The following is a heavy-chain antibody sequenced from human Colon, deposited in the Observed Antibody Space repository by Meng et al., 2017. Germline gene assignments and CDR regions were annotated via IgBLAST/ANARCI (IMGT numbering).Heavy chain of an antibody. Sequence: EVQRGAYGGGLGKPGGSLRVSCAASGFNFTATWMRWVRQAPGKGLQWVGRIKSRSNGGTPDYAAPVKDRFIISRDDSKSTLYLQMNSLKTEDTAMYYCTTEGVWFGYSRFDPWGQGTLVTVSS. CDR3: TTEGVWFGYSRFDP. CDR2: IKSRSNGGTP. V-gene: IGHV3-15*01. CDR1: GFNFTATW. J-gene: IGHJ5*02. D-gene: IGHD3-10*01.